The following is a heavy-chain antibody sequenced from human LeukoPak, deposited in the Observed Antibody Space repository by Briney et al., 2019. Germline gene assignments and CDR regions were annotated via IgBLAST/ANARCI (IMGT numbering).Heavy chain of an antibody. CDR2: ISSSSSYI. J-gene: IGHJ5*02. Sequence: SGGSLRLSCAASGFTFSSYSMNWVRQAQGKGLEWVSSISSSSSYIYYADSVKGRFTISRDNAKNSLYLQMNSLRAEDTAVYYCASSDIPVVPDNNWFDPWGQGTLVTVSS. D-gene: IGHD2-2*01. V-gene: IGHV3-21*01. CDR1: GFTFSSYS. CDR3: ASSDIPVVPDNNWFDP.